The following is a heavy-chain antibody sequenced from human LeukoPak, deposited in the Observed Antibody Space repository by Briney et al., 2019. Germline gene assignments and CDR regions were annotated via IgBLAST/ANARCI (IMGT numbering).Heavy chain of an antibody. J-gene: IGHJ5*02. V-gene: IGHV4-59*12. Sequence: PSETLSLTCTVSGGSISSYYWSWIRQPPGKGLEWIGYIYYSGSTNYNPSLKSRVTMSVDTSKNQFSLKLSSVTAADTAVYYCARETSSADSSGYFSGGFDPWGQGTLVTVSS. CDR3: ARETSSADSSGYFSGGFDP. D-gene: IGHD3-22*01. CDR1: GGSISSYY. CDR2: IYYSGST.